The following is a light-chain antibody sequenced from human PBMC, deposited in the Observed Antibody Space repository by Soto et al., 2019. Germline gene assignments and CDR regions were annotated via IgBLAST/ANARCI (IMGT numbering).Light chain of an antibody. V-gene: IGKV3-20*01. Sequence: EIVLAQAPDTLSLSPGERATLSCRASQSVSSSYLAWYQQKPGQAPRLLIYGASSRATGIPDRFSGSGSGTDFTLTISRLEPEDFAVYYCQQYGSSRWTLGQGTKVDIK. J-gene: IGKJ1*01. CDR3: QQYGSSRWT. CDR1: QSVSSSY. CDR2: GAS.